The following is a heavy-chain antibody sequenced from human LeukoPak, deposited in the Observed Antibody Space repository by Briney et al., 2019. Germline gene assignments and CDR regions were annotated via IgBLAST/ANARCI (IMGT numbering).Heavy chain of an antibody. CDR3: TSRTYYYGSGSPHRFDY. J-gene: IGHJ4*02. V-gene: IGHV3-49*03. D-gene: IGHD3-10*01. CDR2: IRSKAYGGTT. Sequence: GGSLRLSCTGSGFSFGDYAMSWFRQAPGKGLEWVGFIRSKAYGGTTEYAASVKGRFTISRDDSKSIAYLQMNSLKTEDTAVYYCTSRTYYYGSGSPHRFDYWGQGTLVTVSS. CDR1: GFSFGDYA.